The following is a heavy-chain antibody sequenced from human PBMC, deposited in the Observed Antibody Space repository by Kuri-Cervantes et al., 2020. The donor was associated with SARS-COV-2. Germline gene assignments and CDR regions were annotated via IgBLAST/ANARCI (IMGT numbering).Heavy chain of an antibody. CDR2: IYYSGST. D-gene: IGHD2-2*01. CDR3: ARTHYATLLDI. J-gene: IGHJ3*02. V-gene: IGHV4-39*01. Sequence: ESLKISFTVSGGSISSSSYYWGWIRQPPGKGLEWIGSIYYSGSTYYNPSLKSRVTISVDTSKNQFSLKLSSVTAADTAVYYCARTHYATLLDIWGQGTMVTVSS. CDR1: GGSISSSSYY.